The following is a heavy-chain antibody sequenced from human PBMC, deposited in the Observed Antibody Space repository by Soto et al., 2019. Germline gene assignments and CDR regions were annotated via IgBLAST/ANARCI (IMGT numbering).Heavy chain of an antibody. CDR3: ASRRSYYDIAGDDY. Sequence: GGSLRLSCAASGFTFSSYAMSWVRQAPGKGLEWVSAISGSGGSTYYAASVKGRFNISRDNSKNTLYLQMNSLRAEDTAVYYCASRRSYYDIAGDDYWGQGTLVTVSS. V-gene: IGHV3-23*01. D-gene: IGHD3-9*01. CDR2: ISGSGGST. CDR1: GFTFSSYA. J-gene: IGHJ4*02.